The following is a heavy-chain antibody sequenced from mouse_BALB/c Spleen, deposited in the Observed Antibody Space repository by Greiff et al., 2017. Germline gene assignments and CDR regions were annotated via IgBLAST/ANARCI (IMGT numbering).Heavy chain of an antibody. D-gene: IGHD2-3*01. V-gene: IGHV1S29*02. Sequence: VQLKESGPELVKPGASVKISCKASGYTFTDYNMHWVKQSHGKSLEWIGYIYPYNGGTGYNQKFKSKATLTVDNSSSTAYMELRSLTSEDSAVYYCANGYYDWGQGTSVTVPS. J-gene: IGHJ4*01. CDR2: IYPYNGGT. CDR3: ANGYYD. CDR1: GYTFTDYN.